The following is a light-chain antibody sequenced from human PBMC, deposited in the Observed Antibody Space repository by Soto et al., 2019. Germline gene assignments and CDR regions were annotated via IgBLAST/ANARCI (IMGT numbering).Light chain of an antibody. V-gene: IGKV1-5*01. CDR3: QKYNSYPWT. J-gene: IGKJ1*01. Sequence: DIQMTQSPSTLSASVGDRVTITCRASQSISSWLAWYQQKPGKAPKLLIYDASSLESGVPSRLSGSGSGTEFTLTISRLQPDDFATYYCQKYNSYPWTFGQGTQVDIK. CDR2: DAS. CDR1: QSISSW.